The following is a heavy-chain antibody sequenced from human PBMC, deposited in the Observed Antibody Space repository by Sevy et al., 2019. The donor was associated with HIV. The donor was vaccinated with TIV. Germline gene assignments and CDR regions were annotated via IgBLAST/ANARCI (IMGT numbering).Heavy chain of an antibody. CDR2: IYYSGST. Sequence: SETLSLTCTVSGGSISSGDYYWSWIRQPPGKGLEWIGYIYYSGSTYYNPSLKSRVTISVGTSKNQFSLRLSSVTAADTAVYYCARGGEQLADYYFYAMDVWGQGTTVTVSS. CDR1: GGSISSGDYY. V-gene: IGHV4-30-4*01. J-gene: IGHJ6*02. D-gene: IGHD6-13*01. CDR3: ARGGEQLADYYFYAMDV.